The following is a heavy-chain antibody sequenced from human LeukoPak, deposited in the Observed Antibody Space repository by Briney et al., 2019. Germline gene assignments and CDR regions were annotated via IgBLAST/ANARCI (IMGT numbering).Heavy chain of an antibody. V-gene: IGHV3-23*01. CDR1: GFTFSSYA. CDR2: ISGSGGST. CDR3: AKVSVGCSGGSCSLPYYYYGMDV. Sequence: PGGSLRLSCAASGFTFSSYAMSWVRQAPGKGLEWVSAISGSGGSTYYADSVKGRFTISRDNSKNTLYLQMNSLRAEDTAVYYCAKVSVGCSGGSCSLPYYYYGMDVWGQGTTVTVSS. J-gene: IGHJ6*02. D-gene: IGHD2-15*01.